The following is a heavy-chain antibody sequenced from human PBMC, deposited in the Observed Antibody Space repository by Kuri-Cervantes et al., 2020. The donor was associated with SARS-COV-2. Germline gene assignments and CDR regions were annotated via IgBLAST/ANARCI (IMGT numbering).Heavy chain of an antibody. J-gene: IGHJ4*02. CDR1: GFTFSSYA. Sequence: GGSLRLSCAASGFTFSSYAMSWVRQAPGKGLEWVSAISGSGGSTYYADSVKGRFTISRDNSKNTLYLQMNSLRAEDTAVYYCAKDDTGDYGPTYFDYWGQGTLVPSPQ. CDR2: ISGSGGST. V-gene: IGHV3-23*01. D-gene: IGHD4-17*01. CDR3: AKDDTGDYGPTYFDY.